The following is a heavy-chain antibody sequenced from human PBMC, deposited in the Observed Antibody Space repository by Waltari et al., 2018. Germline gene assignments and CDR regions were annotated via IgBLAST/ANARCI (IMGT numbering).Heavy chain of an antibody. D-gene: IGHD2-15*01. CDR3: ARNRRAIVVVVAATEFDY. J-gene: IGHJ4*02. V-gene: IGHV1-2*06. CDR2: INPNSGGT. Sequence: QVQLVQSGAEVKKPGASVKVSCKASGYTFTGYYMHWVRQAPGQGLEWMGRINPNSGGTNYAQKFQGRVTMTRDTSISTAYMELSRLRSDDTAVYYCARNRRAIVVVVAATEFDYWGQGTLVTVSS. CDR1: GYTFTGYY.